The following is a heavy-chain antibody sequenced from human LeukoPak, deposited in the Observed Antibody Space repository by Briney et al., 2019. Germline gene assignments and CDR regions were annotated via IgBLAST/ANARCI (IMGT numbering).Heavy chain of an antibody. CDR1: GGSISSSSYY. V-gene: IGHV4-39*01. J-gene: IGHJ4*02. D-gene: IGHD3-9*01. CDR2: IYYRGST. CDR3: ARVPNNNILTGYGYLDY. Sequence: PSETLSLTCTVSGGSISSSSYYWGWIHQPPGKGLEWIGSIYYRGSTNYNPSLKSRVTISVDTSKNQFSLKLSSVTAADTAVYYCARVPNNNILTGYGYLDYWGQGTLVTASS.